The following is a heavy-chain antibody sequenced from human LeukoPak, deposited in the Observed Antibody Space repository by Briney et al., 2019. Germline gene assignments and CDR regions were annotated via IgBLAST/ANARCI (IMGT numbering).Heavy chain of an antibody. D-gene: IGHD5-24*01. CDR2: ISEDGRIE. CDR3: ARDSLESPQIDY. V-gene: IGHV3-30*04. Sequence: GGSLRLSCAASGFTFSSYVMHWVRQAPGKGLEWVTFISEDGRIETYADSVKGRFTISRDNSKSTLSLQMNSLRAEDTAVYYCARDSLESPQIDYWGQGTLVTVSS. CDR1: GFTFSSYV. J-gene: IGHJ4*02.